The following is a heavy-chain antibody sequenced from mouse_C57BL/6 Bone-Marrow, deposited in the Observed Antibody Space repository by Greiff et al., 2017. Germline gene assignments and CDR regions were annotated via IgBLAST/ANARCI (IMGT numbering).Heavy chain of an antibody. D-gene: IGHD1-1*01. CDR1: GYAFSSSW. CDR3: ARSYYYGSSWIY. CDR2: IYPGDGDT. J-gene: IGHJ2*01. V-gene: IGHV1-82*01. Sequence: VQLQESGPELVKPGASVKISCKASGYAFSSSWMNWVKQRPGKGLEWIGRIYPGDGDTNYNGKFKGKATLTADKSSSTAYMQLSSLTSEDSAVYYCARSYYYGSSWIYWGQGTTLTVSS.